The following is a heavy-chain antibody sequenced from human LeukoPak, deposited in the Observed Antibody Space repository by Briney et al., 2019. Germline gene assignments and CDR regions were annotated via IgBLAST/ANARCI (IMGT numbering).Heavy chain of an antibody. CDR2: IYPSWST. Sequence: KPSETLSLTCTVSGGSISSYYWSWIRQPAGKGLEWIGRIYPSWSTNYNPSLKSRVPMSVDTSKNQFSLTLTSVTAAGAAVYYCARTSPRAATFDYWGQGTLVTVSS. CDR1: GGSISSYY. J-gene: IGHJ4*02. V-gene: IGHV4-4*07. CDR3: ARTSPRAATFDY. D-gene: IGHD2-15*01.